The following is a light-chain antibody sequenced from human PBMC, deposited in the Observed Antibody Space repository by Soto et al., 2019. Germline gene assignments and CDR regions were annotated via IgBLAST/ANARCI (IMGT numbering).Light chain of an antibody. CDR3: CSYAGSSTLS. V-gene: IGLV2-23*02. Sequence: QSALTQPASVSGSPGQSITISCTGTNSDVGSYNLVSWYQQHPGKAPKLMIYAVSKRPSGVSNRFSGSKSGNTASLTISGLLAEDEADYYCCSYAGSSTLSIGGGTKLTVL. J-gene: IGLJ2*01. CDR2: AVS. CDR1: NSDVGSYNL.